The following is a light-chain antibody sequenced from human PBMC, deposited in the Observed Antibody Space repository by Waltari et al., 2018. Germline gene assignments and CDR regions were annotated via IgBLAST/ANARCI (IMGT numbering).Light chain of an antibody. Sequence: EMVLTQSPGTLSLSPGERATPSCRASQSVSSTYLACYQQKPGQAPRLLIFGTSNRATGIPDRFSGSGSGTAFTLTISRLEPEDFATYYCQQYNSYSPTFGQGTKVEIK. CDR2: GTS. J-gene: IGKJ1*01. V-gene: IGKV3-20*01. CDR1: QSVSSTY. CDR3: QQYNSYSPT.